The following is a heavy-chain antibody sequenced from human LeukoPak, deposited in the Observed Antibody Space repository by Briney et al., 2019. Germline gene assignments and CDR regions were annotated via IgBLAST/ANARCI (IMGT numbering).Heavy chain of an antibody. V-gene: IGHV1-2*04. D-gene: IGHD5-12*01. CDR2: INPNSGGT. J-gene: IGHJ4*02. CDR1: GYTFTGYY. CDR3: ARDGGYSGYDSFDY. Sequence: ASVKVSCKASGYTFTGYYMHWVRQAPGQGLEWMGWINPNSGGTNYAQKFQGWVTMTRDTSISTAYIELSRLRSDDTAVYYCARDGGYSGYDSFDYWGQGTLVTVSS.